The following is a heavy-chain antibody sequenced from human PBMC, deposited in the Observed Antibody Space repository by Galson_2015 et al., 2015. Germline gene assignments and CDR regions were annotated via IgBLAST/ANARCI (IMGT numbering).Heavy chain of an antibody. D-gene: IGHD2/OR15-2a*01. CDR1: GGSIGSYY. J-gene: IGHJ5*02. CDR3: ARGDYLRAYNWFDP. Sequence: SETLSLTCTVSGGSIGSYYWTWIRQPPGKGLEWIGYIHFSGSTNYNPSLKSRVTISVEKSKNQFYLKLSSVIAADTAVYYCARGDYLRAYNWFDPWGQGTLVTVSS. CDR2: IHFSGST. V-gene: IGHV4-59*01.